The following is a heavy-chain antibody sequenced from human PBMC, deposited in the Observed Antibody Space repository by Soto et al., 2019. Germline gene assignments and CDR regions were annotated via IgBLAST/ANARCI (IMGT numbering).Heavy chain of an antibody. CDR2: ISYDGSNK. CDR1: GFTFSSYG. CDR3: AKDQDYYYYGMDV. V-gene: IGHV3-30*18. J-gene: IGHJ6*02. Sequence: GGSLRLSCAASGFTFSSYGMHWVRQAPGKGLEWVAVISYDGSNKYYADSVKGRFTIPRDNSKNTLYLQMNSLRAEDTAVYYCAKDQDYYYYGMDVWGQGTTVTVSS.